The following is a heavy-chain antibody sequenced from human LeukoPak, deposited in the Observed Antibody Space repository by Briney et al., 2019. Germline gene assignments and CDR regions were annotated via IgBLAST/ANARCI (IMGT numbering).Heavy chain of an antibody. D-gene: IGHD3-22*01. CDR3: ARDPLARGYYDSSGYYYGDY. J-gene: IGHJ4*02. CDR2: ILYDGSNK. CDR1: VFTFIIYC. Sequence: GVSLRLSCAASVFTFIIYCMHWVRQAPGKGLEWVAVILYDGSNKYYADSVKGRFTISRDNSKSTLFLQMNSLRAEDTAVYYCARDPLARGYYDSSGYYYGDYWGQGTLVTASS. V-gene: IGHV3-30*03.